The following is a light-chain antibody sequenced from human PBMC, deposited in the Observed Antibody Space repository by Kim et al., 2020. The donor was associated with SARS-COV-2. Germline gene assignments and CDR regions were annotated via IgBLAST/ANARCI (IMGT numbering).Light chain of an antibody. CDR3: QAWDRNTVL. J-gene: IGLJ2*01. V-gene: IGLV3-1*01. Sequence: VSPGQTASTTCSGDKLGNKYACWYHQKPGQSPVLVIYEDVKRPSGIPERFSASKSGNTATLIISGTQTMDEGDYYCQAWDRNTVLFGGGTQLTVL. CDR1: KLGNKY. CDR2: EDV.